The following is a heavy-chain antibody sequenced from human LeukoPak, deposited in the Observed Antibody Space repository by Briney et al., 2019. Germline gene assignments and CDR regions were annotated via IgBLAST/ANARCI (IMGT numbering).Heavy chain of an antibody. Sequence: SVKVSCKASGGTFSSYAISWVRQAPGQGLEWMGGIIPIVGTANYAQKFQGRGTITTDESTSTAYMELSSLRSEDTAVYYCARDALVGATYFDYWGQGTLVTVSS. D-gene: IGHD1-26*01. CDR1: GGTFSSYA. CDR3: ARDALVGATYFDY. J-gene: IGHJ4*02. V-gene: IGHV1-69*05. CDR2: IIPIVGTA.